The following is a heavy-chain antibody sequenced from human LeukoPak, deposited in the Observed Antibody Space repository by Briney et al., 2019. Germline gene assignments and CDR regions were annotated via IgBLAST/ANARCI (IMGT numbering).Heavy chain of an antibody. CDR3: ARHTEDSSGWYMAEYYFDY. J-gene: IGHJ4*02. D-gene: IGHD6-19*01. CDR1: GYSFTSYW. Sequence: GESLRISCKGSGYSFTSYWISWVRQMPGKGLEWMGRIDPSDSYTNYSPSFQGHVTISADKSISTAYLQWSSLKASDTAMYYCARHTEDSSGWYMAEYYFDYWGQGTLVTVSS. V-gene: IGHV5-10-1*01. CDR2: IDPSDSYT.